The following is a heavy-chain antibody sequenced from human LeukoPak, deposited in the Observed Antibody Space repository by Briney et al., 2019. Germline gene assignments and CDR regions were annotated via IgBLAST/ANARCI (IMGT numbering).Heavy chain of an antibody. J-gene: IGHJ5*02. V-gene: IGHV4-34*01. Sequence: ASETLSLTCTVSGGSISSYYWSWIRQPPGKGLEWIGEIYHSGSTNYNPSLKSRVTISVDKSKNQFSLNLSSVTAADTAVYYCARHNWNDNWFDPWGQGTLVTVSS. CDR2: IYHSGST. D-gene: IGHD1-20*01. CDR3: ARHNWNDNWFDP. CDR1: GGSISSYY.